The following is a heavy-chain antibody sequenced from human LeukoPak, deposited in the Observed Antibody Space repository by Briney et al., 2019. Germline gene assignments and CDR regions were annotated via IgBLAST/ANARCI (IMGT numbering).Heavy chain of an antibody. D-gene: IGHD6-25*01. Sequence: GGSLRLSCAASGFTFSSYAMSWVRQAPGEGLEWVSGISAGGDTTYTADSVRGRFTISRDNSNNTLYLQMNTLTAEDTAVYYCAAISYSGAWPVGYWGQGILVTVTA. V-gene: IGHV3-23*01. J-gene: IGHJ4*02. CDR1: GFTFSSYA. CDR3: AAISYSGAWPVGY. CDR2: ISAGGDTT.